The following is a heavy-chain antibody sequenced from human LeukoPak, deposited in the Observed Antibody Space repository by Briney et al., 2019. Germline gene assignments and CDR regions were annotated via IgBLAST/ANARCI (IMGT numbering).Heavy chain of an antibody. CDR3: ARDRYSSSWSKYYGMDV. J-gene: IGHJ6*02. V-gene: IGHV3-48*03. CDR1: GFTFSSYE. CDR2: ISSSGSTI. Sequence: PGGSLRLSCAASGFTFSSYEMNWIRQAPGKGLEWVSYISSSGSTIYYADSVKGRFTISRDNAKNSLYLQMNSLRAEDTAVYYCARDRYSSSWSKYYGMDVWGQGTTVTVSS. D-gene: IGHD6-13*01.